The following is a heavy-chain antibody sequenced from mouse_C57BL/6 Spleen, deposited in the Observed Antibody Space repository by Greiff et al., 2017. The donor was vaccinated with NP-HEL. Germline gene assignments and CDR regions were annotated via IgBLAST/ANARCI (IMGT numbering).Heavy chain of an antibody. Sequence: EVQVVESGGGLVQPGGSLKLSCAASGFTFSDYGMAWVRQAPRKGPEWVGFISNLAYSIYYADTVTGRFTISRENAKNTLYLEMSSLRSEDTAMYYCARGYDCYCAWFAYWGQGTLVTVSA. V-gene: IGHV5-15*01. D-gene: IGHD2-3*01. CDR3: ARGYDCYCAWFAY. J-gene: IGHJ3*01. CDR2: ISNLAYSI. CDR1: GFTFSDYG.